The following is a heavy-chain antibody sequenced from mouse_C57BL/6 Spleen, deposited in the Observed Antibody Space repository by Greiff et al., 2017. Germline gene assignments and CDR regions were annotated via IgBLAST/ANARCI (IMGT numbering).Heavy chain of an antibody. V-gene: IGHV5-9-1*02. CDR2: ISSGGDYI. D-gene: IGHD2-10*01. J-gene: IGHJ1*03. CDR3: TRGSYYGNYGYFDV. CDR1: GFTFSSYA. Sequence: EVQRVESGEGLVKPGGSLKLSCAASGFTFSSYAMSWVRQTPEKRLEWVAYISSGGDYIYYADTVKGRFTISRDNARNTLYLQMSSLKSEDTAMYYCTRGSYYGNYGYFDVWGTGTTVTVSS.